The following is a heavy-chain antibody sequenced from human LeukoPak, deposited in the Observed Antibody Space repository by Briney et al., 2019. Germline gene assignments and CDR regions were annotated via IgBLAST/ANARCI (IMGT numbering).Heavy chain of an antibody. CDR2: INLNSGGT. D-gene: IGHD3-3*01. CDR1: GYTFTAYY. CDR3: ARVSYDFWSGYEEHFDY. J-gene: IGHJ4*02. Sequence: ASVKVSCKASGYTFTAYYLHWVRQAPGQGLEWMGWINLNSGGTNYAQKFQGRVTMTRDTSISTAYMELSRLRSDDTAVYYCARVSYDFWSGYEEHFDYWGQGTLVTVSS. V-gene: IGHV1-2*02.